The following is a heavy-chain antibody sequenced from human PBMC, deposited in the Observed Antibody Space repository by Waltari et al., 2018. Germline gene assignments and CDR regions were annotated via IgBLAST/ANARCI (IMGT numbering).Heavy chain of an antibody. CDR3: ARAGRIFGVVRGMDV. D-gene: IGHD3-3*02. CDR2: IYHSGST. CDR1: GYSISSGYY. Sequence: QVQLQESGPGLVKPSETLSLTCAVSGYSISSGYYWGWIRQPPGKGLEWIGSIYHSGSTYYNPSLKSRVTISVDTSKNQFSLKLSSVTAADTAVYYCARAGRIFGVVRGMDVWGKGTTVTVSS. V-gene: IGHV4-38-2*01. J-gene: IGHJ6*03.